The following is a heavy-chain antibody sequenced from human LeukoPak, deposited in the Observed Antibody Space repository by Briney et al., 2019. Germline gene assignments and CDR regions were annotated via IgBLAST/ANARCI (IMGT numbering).Heavy chain of an antibody. D-gene: IGHD2/OR15-2a*01. CDR1: GGSISSGSYY. J-gene: IGHJ4*02. V-gene: IGHV4-39*07. Sequence: KPSETLSLTCTVSGGSISSGSYYWSWIRQPPGKGLEWIGEINHSGSTNYNPSLKSRVTISVDTSKNQFSLKLSSVTAADTAVYYCARGSIFYDQYFDYWGQGTLVTVSS. CDR3: ARGSIFYDQYFDY. CDR2: INHSGST.